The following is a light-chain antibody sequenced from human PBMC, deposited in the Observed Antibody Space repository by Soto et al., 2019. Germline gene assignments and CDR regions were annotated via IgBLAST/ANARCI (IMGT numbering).Light chain of an antibody. CDR2: DAS. CDR1: QSISSW. V-gene: IGKV1-5*01. Sequence: DIQMTQSPSTLSASVGDRVNITCRASQSISSWLAWYQQKPGKAPKLLIYDASSLESGVPSRFSGSGSGTEFTLTIISLQPDDFATYYCQQYNSYSRTFGQGTKVDIK. J-gene: IGKJ1*01. CDR3: QQYNSYSRT.